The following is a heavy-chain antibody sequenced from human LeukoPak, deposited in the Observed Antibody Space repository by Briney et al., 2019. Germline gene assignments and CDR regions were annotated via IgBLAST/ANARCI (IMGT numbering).Heavy chain of an antibody. J-gene: IGHJ4*02. CDR1: GYTFTSYY. V-gene: IGHV1-46*01. Sequence: ASVTVSCKASGYTFTSYYMHWVRQAPGQGLEWMGIINPSGGSTSYAQKFQGRVTITADESTSTAYMELSSLRSEDTAVYYCAREKDTAMVTGFDYWGQGTLVTVSS. CDR3: AREKDTAMVTGFDY. D-gene: IGHD5-18*01. CDR2: INPSGGST.